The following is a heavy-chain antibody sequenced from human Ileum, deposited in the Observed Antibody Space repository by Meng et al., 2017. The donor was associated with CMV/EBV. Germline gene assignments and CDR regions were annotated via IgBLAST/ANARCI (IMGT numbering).Heavy chain of an antibody. J-gene: IGHJ4*02. CDR1: GYTFTNYD. CDR2: MNPNSGDT. CDR3: TRGPFGRDNRYDY. D-gene: IGHD3-16*01. V-gene: IGHV1-8*03. Sequence: SVKVSCKASGYTFTNYDIDWVRQAPGQGLEWMGWMNPNSGDTGYAQKFQGRVTFTSDTSITTAYLELSSLSSEDAAVCYCTRGPFGRDNRYDYWGQGTLVTVSS.